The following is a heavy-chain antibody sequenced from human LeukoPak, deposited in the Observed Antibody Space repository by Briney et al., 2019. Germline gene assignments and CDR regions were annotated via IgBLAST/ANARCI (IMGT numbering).Heavy chain of an antibody. V-gene: IGHV3-21*01. Sequence: SGGSLRLSCAASGFTFSSYSMNWVRQAPGKGLEWVSSISSSSSYIYYADSVKGRFTISRDNAKDSLYLQMNSLRAEDTALYYCARAASAGTVDYWGQGTLVTVSS. D-gene: IGHD6-13*01. J-gene: IGHJ4*02. CDR1: GFTFSSYS. CDR3: ARAASAGTVDY. CDR2: ISSSSSYI.